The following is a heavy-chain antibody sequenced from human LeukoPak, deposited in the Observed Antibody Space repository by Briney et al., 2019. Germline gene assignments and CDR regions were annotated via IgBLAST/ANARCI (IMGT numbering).Heavy chain of an antibody. CDR3: ARGVGSGYTDY. V-gene: IGHV4-39*07. Sequence: TSETLSLTCTVSGVSISSTSYYWGWIRQPPGKGLEWIGNIYYSGSTYYNPSLKSRVTISLDTSKNQFSLKLISVTAADTAVYYCARGVGSGYTDYWGQGALVTVSS. J-gene: IGHJ4*02. CDR2: IYYSGST. CDR1: GVSISSTSYY. D-gene: IGHD3-22*01.